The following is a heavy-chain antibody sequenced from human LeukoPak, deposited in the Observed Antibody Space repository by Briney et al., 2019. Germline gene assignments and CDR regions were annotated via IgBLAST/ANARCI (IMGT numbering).Heavy chain of an antibody. CDR2: ISGSGGST. J-gene: IGHJ4*02. CDR1: GFTFSSYG. V-gene: IGHV3-23*01. CDR3: AKDMYSSGWYDY. D-gene: IGHD6-19*01. Sequence: GGTLRLSCAASGFTFSSYGMSWVRQAPGKGLEWVSAISGSGGSTYYADSVKGRFTISRDNSKNTLYLQMNSLRAEDTAVYYCAKDMYSSGWYDYWGQGTLVTVSS.